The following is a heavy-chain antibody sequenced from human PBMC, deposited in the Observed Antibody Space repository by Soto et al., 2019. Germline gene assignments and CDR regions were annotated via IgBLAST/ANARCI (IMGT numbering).Heavy chain of an antibody. V-gene: IGHV4-39*01. CDR1: GGSISSSSYY. J-gene: IGHJ6*02. D-gene: IGHD5-12*01. CDR2: IYYSGST. Sequence: SETLSLTCTVSGGSISSSSYYWGWIRQPPGKGLEWIGSIYYSGSTYYNPSLKSRVTISVDTSKNQFSLKLSSVTAADTAVYYCARHLKNGWLRRYYYYGMDVWGQGTTVTVSS. CDR3: ARHLKNGWLRRYYYYGMDV.